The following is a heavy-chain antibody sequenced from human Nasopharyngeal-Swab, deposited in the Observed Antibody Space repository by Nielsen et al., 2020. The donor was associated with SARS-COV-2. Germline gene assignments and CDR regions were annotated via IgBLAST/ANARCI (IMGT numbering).Heavy chain of an antibody. D-gene: IGHD3-22*01. CDR2: IIPILGIA. J-gene: IGHJ5*02. CDR3: AREPPHYYDSSGLASNWFDP. CDR1: GGTFSSYA. Sequence: SVKASCKASGGTFSSYAISWVRQAPGQGLEWMGRIIPILGIANYAQKVQGRVTITADKSTSTAYMELSSLRSEDTAVYYCAREPPHYYDSSGLASNWFDPWGQGTLVTVSS. V-gene: IGHV1-69*04.